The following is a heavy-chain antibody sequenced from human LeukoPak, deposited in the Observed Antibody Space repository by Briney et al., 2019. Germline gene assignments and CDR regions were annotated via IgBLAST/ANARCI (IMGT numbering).Heavy chain of an antibody. V-gene: IGHV3-23*01. J-gene: IGHJ6*02. CDR3: AKFRSGSYHSYYYYGMDV. CDR2: ISGSGGST. CDR1: GFTFSSYA. Sequence: GGSLRLSCVASGFTFSSYAMSWVRQAPGKGLEWVSAISGSGGSTYYADSVKGRFTISRDNSKNTLYLQMNSLRAEDTAVYYCAKFRSGSYHSYYYYGMDVWGQGTTVTVSS. D-gene: IGHD1-26*01.